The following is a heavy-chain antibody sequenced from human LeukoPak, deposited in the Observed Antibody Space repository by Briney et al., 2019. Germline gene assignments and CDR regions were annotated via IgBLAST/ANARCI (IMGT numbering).Heavy chain of an antibody. CDR1: GGSISSSSYY. J-gene: IGHJ4*02. CDR2: IYYSGST. V-gene: IGHV4-39*07. D-gene: IGHD3-22*01. CDR3: ASEAVTMIVVASEYYFDY. Sequence: SETLSLTCTVSGGSISSSSYYWGWIRQPPGKGLEWIGSIYYSGSTYYNPSLKSRVTISVDTSKNQFSLKLSSVTAADTAVYYCASEAVTMIVVASEYYFDYWGQGTLVTVSS.